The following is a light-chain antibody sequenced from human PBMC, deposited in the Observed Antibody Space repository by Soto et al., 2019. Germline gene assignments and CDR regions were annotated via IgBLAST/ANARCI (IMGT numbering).Light chain of an antibody. V-gene: IGLV1-47*01. Sequence: QSVLTQPPSASATPGQRVTLSCFGSSSNIGSNFVYWYHHLPGTAPKLLIYRNNQRPSGVPDRFSGSKSGTSVSLAISGLRSEDEADYYCAAWDDSLSGLVFGGGTKLTVL. CDR1: SSNIGSNF. J-gene: IGLJ2*01. CDR3: AAWDDSLSGLV. CDR2: RNN.